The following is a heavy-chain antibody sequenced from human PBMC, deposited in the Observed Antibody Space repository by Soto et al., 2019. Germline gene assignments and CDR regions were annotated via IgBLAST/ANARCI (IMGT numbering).Heavy chain of an antibody. CDR3: ARSPYSVSYLAYFDY. CDR2: ISYDGSNK. Sequence: QVQLVESGGGVVQPGRSLRLSCAASGFTFSSYGMHWVRQAPGKGLEWVAVISYDGSNKHYADSVKGRFTISRDNPKNTLYLQMNSLRADDTAVYYCARSPYSVSYLAYFDYWGQGTLVTVTS. V-gene: IGHV3-30*03. D-gene: IGHD1-26*01. CDR1: GFTFSSYG. J-gene: IGHJ4*02.